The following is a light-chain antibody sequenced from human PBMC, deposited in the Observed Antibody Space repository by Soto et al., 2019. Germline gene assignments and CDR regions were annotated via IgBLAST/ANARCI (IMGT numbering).Light chain of an antibody. J-gene: IGKJ2*01. V-gene: IGKV1-39*01. CDR3: QQSDSTPPT. CDR1: QSISSY. CDR2: AAS. Sequence: DIQMTQSPSSLSASVGDRVTITCRASQSISSYLNWYQQKQGKAPRLLIYAASSLQSGVPSRFSGSGSGTDFTLTISSLQPEDFATYYCQQSDSTPPTFGQGTKLEIK.